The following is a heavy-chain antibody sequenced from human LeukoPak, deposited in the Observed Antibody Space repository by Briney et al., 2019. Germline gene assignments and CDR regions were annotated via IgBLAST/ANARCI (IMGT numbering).Heavy chain of an antibody. CDR2: MNPKSGNT. CDR1: GYTFTNYD. J-gene: IGHJ4*02. D-gene: IGHD1-26*01. V-gene: IGHV1-8*01. CDR3: ARVWGAIDY. Sequence: ASVRVSCKTSGYTFTNYDINWVRQATGQGLEWMGWMNPKSGNTGSAQRFQGRVTMTRDTSISTAYMELISLRSEDTAVYYCARVWGAIDYWGQGTLVTVSS.